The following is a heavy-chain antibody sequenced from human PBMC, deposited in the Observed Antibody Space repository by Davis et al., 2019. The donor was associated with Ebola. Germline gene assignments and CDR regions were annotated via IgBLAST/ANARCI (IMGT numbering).Heavy chain of an antibody. Sequence: GESLKISCAASGFTFSNYAMHWVRQAPGKGLEWVAVVSHSEREKFYADSVKGRFTISRDNAKNSLSLQMNSLRAEETAIYYCARAKGTQRRGDFDYWGQGTLVTVSS. J-gene: IGHJ4*02. CDR3: ARAKGTQRRGDFDY. CDR1: GFTFSNYA. D-gene: IGHD3-16*01. CDR2: VSHSEREK. V-gene: IGHV3-30*04.